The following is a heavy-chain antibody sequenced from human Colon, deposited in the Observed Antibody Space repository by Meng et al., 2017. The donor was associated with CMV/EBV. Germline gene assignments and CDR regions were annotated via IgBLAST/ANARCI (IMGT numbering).Heavy chain of an antibody. CDR3: ARDNVVVVPAAIHY. J-gene: IGHJ4*02. CDR1: GFTFTNYA. V-gene: IGHV3-11*04. D-gene: IGHD2-2*01. Sequence: GESLKISCAASGFTFTNYAMSWVRQAPGKGLEWVSYISSSGNNIHYADSVKGRFTVSRDNAKNSLYLQMNSLRAEDTAVYYCARDNVVVVPAAIHYWGQGTLVTVSS. CDR2: ISSSGNNI.